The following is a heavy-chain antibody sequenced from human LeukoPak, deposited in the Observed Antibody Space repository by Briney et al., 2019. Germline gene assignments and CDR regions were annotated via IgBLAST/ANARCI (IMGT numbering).Heavy chain of an antibody. Sequence: GGSLRLSCAASGFTFSSYAMSWVRQAPGKGLEWVSAISGSGGSTYYADSVKGRFTISRDNSKNTLYLQMNSLRAEDTAVYYCAKDAVAVPAATAYYFDYWGQGTLVTVSS. CDR2: ISGSGGST. CDR3: AKDAVAVPAATAYYFDY. CDR1: GFTFSSYA. J-gene: IGHJ4*02. V-gene: IGHV3-23*01. D-gene: IGHD2-2*01.